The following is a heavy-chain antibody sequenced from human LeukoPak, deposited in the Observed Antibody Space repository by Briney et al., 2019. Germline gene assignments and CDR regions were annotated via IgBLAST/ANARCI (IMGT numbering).Heavy chain of an antibody. J-gene: IGHJ4*02. CDR1: GGSISSSSYY. Sequence: SETLSLTCTVSGGSISSSSYYWGWIRQPPGKGLEWIGSIYYSGSTYYNPSLKSRVTISVDTSKNQFSLKLSSVTAADTAVYYCARHGSRWEPSHFDYWGQGTLVTVSS. D-gene: IGHD1-26*01. V-gene: IGHV4-39*01. CDR3: ARHGSRWEPSHFDY. CDR2: IYYSGST.